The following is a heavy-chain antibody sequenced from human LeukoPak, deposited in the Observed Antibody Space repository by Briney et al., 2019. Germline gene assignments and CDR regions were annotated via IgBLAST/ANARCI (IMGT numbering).Heavy chain of an antibody. CDR2: INPSGGST. J-gene: IGHJ3*02. V-gene: IGHV1-46*01. CDR1: GYTFTSYY. D-gene: IGHD3-10*01. Sequence: ASVKVSCKASGYTFTSYYMHWVRQAPGQGLEWMGIINPSGGSTSYAQKFQGRVTMTRDTSTSTVYMELSSLRSEDTAVCYCGTAMVRGVIGGDAFDIWGQGTMVTVSS. CDR3: GTAMVRGVIGGDAFDI.